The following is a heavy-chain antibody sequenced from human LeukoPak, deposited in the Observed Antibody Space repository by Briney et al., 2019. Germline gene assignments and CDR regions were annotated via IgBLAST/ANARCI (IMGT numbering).Heavy chain of an antibody. D-gene: IGHD6-13*01. V-gene: IGHV1-3*01. CDR1: GYTFTSYA. Sequence: ASVKVSCKASGYTFTSYAMHWVRQAPGQRLEWMGWINAGNGNTKYSQKFQGRGTITRDTSASTAYMELSSLRSEDTAVYYCARRIAAAGDNWFDPWGQGTLVTVSS. CDR3: ARRIAAAGDNWFDP. J-gene: IGHJ5*02. CDR2: INAGNGNT.